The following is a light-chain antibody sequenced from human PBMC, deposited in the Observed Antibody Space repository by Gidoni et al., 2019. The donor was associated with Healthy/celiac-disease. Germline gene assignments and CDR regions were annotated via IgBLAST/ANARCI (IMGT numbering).Light chain of an antibody. CDR1: QSVSSSY. CDR3: QQYGSSLFT. V-gene: IGKV3-20*01. CDR2: GAS. J-gene: IGKJ3*01. Sequence: SPGERATLSCRASQSVSSSYLAWYQQKPGQAPRLLIYGASSRATGIPDRFSGSGSGTDFTLTISRLEPEDFAVYYCQQYGSSLFTFGHGTKVDIK.